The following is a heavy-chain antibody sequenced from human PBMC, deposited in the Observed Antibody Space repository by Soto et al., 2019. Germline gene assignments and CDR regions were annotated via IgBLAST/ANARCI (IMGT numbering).Heavy chain of an antibody. CDR3: GGYRVWSGYHDAFDI. CDR2: ISGSGGSR. J-gene: IGHJ3*02. CDR1: GFTFSSYA. Sequence: EVQLLESGGGLVQPGGSLRLSCAASGFTFSSYAMSWVRQAPGKGLEWVSAISGSGGSRYYADSVKGRFTISRDNSKNPLYLPMDSLRDEDTAVYYCGGYRVWSGYHDAFDIWGQGTMVTVSS. V-gene: IGHV3-23*01. D-gene: IGHD3-3*01.